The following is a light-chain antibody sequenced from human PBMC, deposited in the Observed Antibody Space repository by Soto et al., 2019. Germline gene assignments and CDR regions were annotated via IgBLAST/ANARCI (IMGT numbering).Light chain of an antibody. CDR2: SDY. Sequence: QSVLTQPPSASGTPGQRVNICCSGSNSDIGSNSVYWYQKLPGMAPKLLIFSDYKRPSGVPDRFSGSKSGTSASLAISGLRSVDEAVYFCAARDGSHWVFGGGTKLTVL. V-gene: IGLV1-47*02. J-gene: IGLJ3*02. CDR3: AARDGSHWV. CDR1: NSDIGSNS.